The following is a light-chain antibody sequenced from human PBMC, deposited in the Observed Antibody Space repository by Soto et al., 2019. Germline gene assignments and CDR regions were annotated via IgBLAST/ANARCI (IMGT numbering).Light chain of an antibody. CDR2: DVS. CDR3: MSYTSSITLV. Sequence: LTQPASVSGSPGQSITISCTGTSSDVGGYNYVSWYQQHPGKAPKLMIYDVSNRPSGVSNRFSGSKSGNTASLTISGLQAEDEADYYCMSYTSSITLVFGTGTKVTVL. V-gene: IGLV2-14*03. CDR1: SSDVGGYNY. J-gene: IGLJ1*01.